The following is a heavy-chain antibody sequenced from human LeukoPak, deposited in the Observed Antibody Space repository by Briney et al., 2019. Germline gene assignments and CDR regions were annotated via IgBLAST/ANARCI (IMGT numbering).Heavy chain of an antibody. D-gene: IGHD3-22*01. Sequence: GASVKVSCKASGYTFTSYYMHWVRQAPGQGLEWMGIINPSGGSTSYAQKFQGRVTMTRDTSTSTVYMELSSLRSEDTAVYYCADSSGSLYLLYNRGQGTLVTVSS. V-gene: IGHV1-46*01. CDR1: GYTFTSYY. CDR2: INPSGGST. CDR3: ADSSGSLYLLYN. J-gene: IGHJ4*02.